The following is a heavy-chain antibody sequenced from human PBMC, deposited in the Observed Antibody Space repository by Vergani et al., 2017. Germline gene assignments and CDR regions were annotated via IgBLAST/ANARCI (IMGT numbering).Heavy chain of an antibody. D-gene: IGHD3-10*01. CDR2: IHASGTKN. CDR3: VRDSWRSDLRGVYWFDT. CDR1: GFTFIMHA. Sequence: EVQLLESGGDLVQPGGSLRLSCAASGFTFIMHAMSWVRQAPGKGLEWIGRIHASGTKNYNPSLRSRVTLSVDTSKNQLSLKMISMTAADTAVYYCVRDSWRSDLRGVYWFDTWGQGTLVSVSS. J-gene: IGHJ5*02. V-gene: IGHV3-23*01.